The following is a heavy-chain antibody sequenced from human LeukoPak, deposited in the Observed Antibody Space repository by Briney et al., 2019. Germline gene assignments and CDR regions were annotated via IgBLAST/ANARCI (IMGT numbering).Heavy chain of an antibody. CDR1: GGTFASYA. CDR3: ATDGRVFEYYYDSSDYFTFFDY. CDR2: IIPVYGTG. V-gene: IGHV1-69*13. Sequence: SVKVSCKASGGTFASYAISWIRQAPGQGLEWMGGIIPVYGTGTYAQNFQGRVTITADESTAYMELSSLRSEDTAVYYCATDGRVFEYYYDSSDYFTFFDYWGQGTLVTVSS. J-gene: IGHJ4*02. D-gene: IGHD3-22*01.